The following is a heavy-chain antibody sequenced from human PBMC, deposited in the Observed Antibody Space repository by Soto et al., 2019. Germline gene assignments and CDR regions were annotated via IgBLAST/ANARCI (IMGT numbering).Heavy chain of an antibody. J-gene: IGHJ5*01. CDR3: ARSRPSRPDS. CDR1: GQSLDGYY. V-gene: IGHV4-34*01. CDR2: VRHSGTT. Sequence: QVQLEQWGAGLLKPSETLSLTCGVYGQSLDGYYWSWIRQPPGEGLAWMGEVRHSGTTNYSPSLKSRVTISGDTSKNQFSLNMNSVTAADTAVFFCARSRPSRPDSWGGGTLVTVFS. D-gene: IGHD6-6*01.